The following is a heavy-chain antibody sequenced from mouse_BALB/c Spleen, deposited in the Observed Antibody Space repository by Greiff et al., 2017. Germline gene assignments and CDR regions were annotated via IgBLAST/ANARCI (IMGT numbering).Heavy chain of an antibody. CDR3: TSRHNYGDMDQ. Sequence: DVMLVESGGGLVQPGGSRKLSCAASGFTFSSFGMHWVRQAPEKGLEWVAYISSGSSTIYYADTVKGRFTISRDNPKNTLFLQMTSLRSEDTAMYHCTSRHNYGDMDQWGKGPSVTVS. J-gene: IGHJ4*01. CDR2: ISSGSSTI. D-gene: IGHD1-1*01. V-gene: IGHV5-17*02. CDR1: GFTFSSFG.